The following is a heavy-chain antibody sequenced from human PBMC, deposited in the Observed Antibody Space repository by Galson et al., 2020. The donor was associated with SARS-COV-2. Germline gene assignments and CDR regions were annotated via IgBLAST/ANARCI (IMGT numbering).Heavy chain of an antibody. Sequence: SETLSLTCAVFGGSFSAYYWSWIRQPPGKGLEWIGEINHSGSTNYNPSLKSRVTISVDTSKNQLSLKLGSVTAADTAVYYCRLSGSLGADFDYWGQGTLVTVSS. CDR1: GGSFSAYY. V-gene: IGHV4-34*01. J-gene: IGHJ4*02. CDR3: RLSGSLGADFDY. D-gene: IGHD3-16*01. CDR2: INHSGST.